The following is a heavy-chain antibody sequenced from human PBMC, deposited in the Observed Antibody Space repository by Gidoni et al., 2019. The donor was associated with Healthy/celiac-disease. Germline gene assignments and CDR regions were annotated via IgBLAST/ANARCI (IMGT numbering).Heavy chain of an antibody. J-gene: IGHJ6*02. CDR2: ISYDGSNK. Sequence: QVQLVESGGGVVQPGRSLRLSCAASGFTFSSYGMHWVRQAPGKGLEWVAVISYDGSNKYYADSVKGRFTISRDNSKNTLYLQMNSLRAEDTAVYYCAKDPVRGSGWGYYGMDVWSQGTTVTVSS. D-gene: IGHD3-10*01. CDR3: AKDPVRGSGWGYYGMDV. CDR1: GFTFSSYG. V-gene: IGHV3-30*18.